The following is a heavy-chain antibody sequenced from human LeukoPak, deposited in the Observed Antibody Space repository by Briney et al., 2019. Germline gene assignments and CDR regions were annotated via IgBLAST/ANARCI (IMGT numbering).Heavy chain of an antibody. J-gene: IGHJ4*02. CDR3: TRSNWGPDY. CDR2: MAQDGSEK. V-gene: IGHV3-7*04. D-gene: IGHD7-27*01. CDR1: GFTFSHHW. Sequence: GGSLRLSCAASGFTFSHHWMTWVRRAPGKGLEWVANMAQDGSEKDYVDSVKGRFTISRDNAKNSLYLQMNSLRAEDTAVYFRTRSNWGPDYWGQGTLVTVSS.